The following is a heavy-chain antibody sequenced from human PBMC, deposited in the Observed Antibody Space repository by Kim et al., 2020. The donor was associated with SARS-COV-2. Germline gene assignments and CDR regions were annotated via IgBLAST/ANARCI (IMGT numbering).Heavy chain of an antibody. CDR1: GGSFSGYY. D-gene: IGHD3-3*01. J-gene: IGHJ6*02. CDR2: INHSGST. Sequence: SETLSLTCAVYGGSFSGYYWSWIRQPPGKGLEWIGEINHSGSTNYNPSLKSRVTISVDTSKNQFSLKLSSVTAADTAVYYCARMAVYYDFWSGENYGMDVWGQGTTVTVSS. CDR3: ARMAVYYDFWSGENYGMDV. V-gene: IGHV4-34*01.